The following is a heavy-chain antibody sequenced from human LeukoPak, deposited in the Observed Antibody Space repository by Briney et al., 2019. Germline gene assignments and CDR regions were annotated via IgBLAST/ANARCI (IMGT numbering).Heavy chain of an antibody. J-gene: IGHJ4*02. D-gene: IGHD3-10*01. CDR1: GGSFSGYY. V-gene: IGHV4-34*01. CDR3: ARGQTSGLYGSEPFDY. Sequence: MSSETLSLTCAVYGGSFSGYYWSWIRQPPGKGLEWLGEINHSGSTNYNPSLKSRVTISVDTSKNQFSLKLSSVTAADTAVYYCARGQTSGLYGSEPFDYWGQGTLVTVSS. CDR2: INHSGST.